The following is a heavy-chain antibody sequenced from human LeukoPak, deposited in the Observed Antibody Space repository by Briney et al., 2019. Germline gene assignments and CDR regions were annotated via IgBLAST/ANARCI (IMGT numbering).Heavy chain of an antibody. J-gene: IGHJ3*02. Sequence: PSEAMSLTCTVSGGSISSYYWSWIRQPPGKGLEWIGYIYYSGSTYYNPSLKSRVTISVDTSKNQSSLKLSSVTAADTAVYYCAGVKGVRKEWLAPLDAFDIWGQGTMVTVSS. CDR1: GGSISSYY. D-gene: IGHD3-3*01. V-gene: IGHV4-59*06. CDR2: IYYSGST. CDR3: AGVKGVRKEWLAPLDAFDI.